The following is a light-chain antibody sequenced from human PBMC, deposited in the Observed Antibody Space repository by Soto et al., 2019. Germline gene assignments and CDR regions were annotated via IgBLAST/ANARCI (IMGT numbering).Light chain of an antibody. CDR1: QSGSYR. J-gene: IGKJ1*01. Sequence: DIQMTQSPSTLSASVGDRVTITCRASQSGSYRLAGLQQKPGKAPKLLIYKTSGLESGVPSRFSGNGYGTEFTLSISIMQPDDFANYYCLHYSAYFRTFGQGTKVEIK. CDR3: LHYSAYFRT. V-gene: IGKV1-5*03. CDR2: KTS.